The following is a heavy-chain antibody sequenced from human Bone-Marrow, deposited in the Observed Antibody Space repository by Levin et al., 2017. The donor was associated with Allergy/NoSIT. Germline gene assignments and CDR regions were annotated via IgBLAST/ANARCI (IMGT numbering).Heavy chain of an antibody. Sequence: GESLKISCKASGYTFTSYYMHWVRQAPGQGLEWMGIINPSGGSTSYAQKFQGRVTMTRDTSTSTVYMELSSLRSEDTAVYYCARDLWGHYYDSSGYYDRPPRGFDYWGQGTLVTVSS. V-gene: IGHV1-46*01. CDR2: INPSGGST. D-gene: IGHD3-22*01. CDR3: ARDLWGHYYDSSGYYDRPPRGFDY. CDR1: GYTFTSYY. J-gene: IGHJ4*02.